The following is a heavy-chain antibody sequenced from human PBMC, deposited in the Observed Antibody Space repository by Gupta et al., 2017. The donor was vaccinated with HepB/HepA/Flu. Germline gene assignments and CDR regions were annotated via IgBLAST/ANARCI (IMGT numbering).Heavy chain of an antibody. CDR3: ARDNSGWLYFDY. CDR2: IRGSGGNI. D-gene: IGHD6-19*01. Sequence: EVQLLESGGGLIQPGGSLRLSCAASGFAFSNYAMSWVRQAPGKGLEWVSVIRGSGGNIYYADSVKGRFTISRDNSKKTLYLQMNSLRVEDTAVYYCARDNSGWLYFDYWGQGILVTVSS. V-gene: IGHV3-23*01. CDR1: GFAFSNYA. J-gene: IGHJ4*02.